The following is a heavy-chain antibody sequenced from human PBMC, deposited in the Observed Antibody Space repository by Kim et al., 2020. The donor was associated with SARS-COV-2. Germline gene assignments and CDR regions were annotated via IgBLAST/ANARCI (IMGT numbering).Heavy chain of an antibody. J-gene: IGHJ6*03. CDR1: GFTFRDYF. CDR2: ISSINAV. V-gene: IGHV3-11*01. CDR3: ARDPAASGYSYDHYYYNYVDV. D-gene: IGHD5-18*01. Sequence: GGSLRLSCAASGFTFRDYFMAWLRQAPGKGLEWISYISSINAVYYADSVKGRFTISRDNAKNSVFLQMNDLRAEDTAVYYCARDPAASGYSYDHYYYNYVDVWGKGTTVTVSS.